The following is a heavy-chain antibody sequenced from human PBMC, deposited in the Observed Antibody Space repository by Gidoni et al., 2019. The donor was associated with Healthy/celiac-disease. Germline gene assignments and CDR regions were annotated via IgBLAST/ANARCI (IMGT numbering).Heavy chain of an antibody. V-gene: IGHV3-15*01. Sequence: EVQLVESGGGLVKPGGSLRLSCAASGFTFRNAWMSWVRQAPGKGLEWVGRIKSKTDGGTTDYAAPVKGRFTISRDDSKNTLYLQMNSLKTEDTAVYYCTTGVAWLRSMGLGYWGQGTLVTVSS. J-gene: IGHJ4*02. CDR2: IKSKTDGGTT. D-gene: IGHD5-12*01. CDR3: TTGVAWLRSMGLGY. CDR1: GFTFRNAW.